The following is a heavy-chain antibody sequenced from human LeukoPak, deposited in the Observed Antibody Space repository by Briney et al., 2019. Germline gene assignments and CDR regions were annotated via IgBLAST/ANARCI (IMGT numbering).Heavy chain of an antibody. CDR1: GGSISSYY. V-gene: IGHV4-59*01. Sequence: SETLSLTCSASGGSISSYYWSWIRQPPGKGLEWIGYIFYSGSTNYSPSLKSRVTISVDTSKNQFSLKLRSVTAADTAVYYCARVPKASGYFDNWGQGTLVSVSS. J-gene: IGHJ4*02. CDR2: IFYSGST. D-gene: IGHD3-10*01. CDR3: ARVPKASGYFDN.